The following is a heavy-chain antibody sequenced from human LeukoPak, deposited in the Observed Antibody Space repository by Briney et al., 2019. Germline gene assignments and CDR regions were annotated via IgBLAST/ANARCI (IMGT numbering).Heavy chain of an antibody. V-gene: IGHV4-59*01. Sequence: PSETLSLTCTVSGGSISSYYWSWIRQPPGKGLEWIGYIYYSGSTNYNPSLKSRVTISVDTSKNQFSLKLSSVTAADTAVYYCASVVPAVNWFDPWGQGTLVTVSS. D-gene: IGHD2-2*01. CDR3: ASVVPAVNWFDP. J-gene: IGHJ5*02. CDR1: GGSISSYY. CDR2: IYYSGST.